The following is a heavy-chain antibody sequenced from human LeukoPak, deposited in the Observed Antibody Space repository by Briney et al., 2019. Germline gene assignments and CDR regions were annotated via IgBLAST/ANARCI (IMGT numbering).Heavy chain of an antibody. Sequence: GGSLRLSCAASGFTFDDYAMHWVRQAPGKGLEWVSGTSWNSGSIGYADSVKGRFTISRDNAKNSLYLQMNSLRAEDTALYYCAKDTLIVVADAFDIWGQGTMVTVSS. CDR3: AKDTLIVVADAFDI. CDR1: GFTFDDYA. J-gene: IGHJ3*02. D-gene: IGHD3-22*01. CDR2: TSWNSGSI. V-gene: IGHV3-9*01.